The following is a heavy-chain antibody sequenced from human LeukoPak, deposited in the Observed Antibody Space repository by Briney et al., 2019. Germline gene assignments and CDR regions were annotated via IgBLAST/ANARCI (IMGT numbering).Heavy chain of an antibody. CDR1: GGSISSYY. Sequence: SETLSLTCTVSGGSISSYYWSWIRQPAGKGLEWIGRIYTSGSTNYNPSLKSRVTMSVDTSKNQFSLKLSSVTAADTAVYYCARERRYYYDSSSNWFDPWGQGTLVTVSS. CDR3: ARERRYYYDSSSNWFDP. CDR2: IYTSGST. D-gene: IGHD3-22*01. J-gene: IGHJ5*02. V-gene: IGHV4-4*07.